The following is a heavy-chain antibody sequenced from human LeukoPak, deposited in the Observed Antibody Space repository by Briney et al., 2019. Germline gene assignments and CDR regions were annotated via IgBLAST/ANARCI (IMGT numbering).Heavy chain of an antibody. CDR1: GGTFSSYA. V-gene: IGHV1-69*06. CDR3: ARENGGWLNSFDY. Sequence: GASVKVSCKASGGTFSSYAISCVRQAPGQGLEWMGGIIPIFGTANYAQKFQGRVTITADKSTSTAYMELSSLRSEDTAVYYCARENGGWLNSFDYWGQGTLVTVSS. CDR2: IIPIFGTA. D-gene: IGHD3-10*01. J-gene: IGHJ4*02.